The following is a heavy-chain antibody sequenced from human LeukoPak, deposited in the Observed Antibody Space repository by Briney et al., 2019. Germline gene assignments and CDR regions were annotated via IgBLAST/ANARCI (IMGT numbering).Heavy chain of an antibody. CDR3: ARGYYYYDSSGGLNY. V-gene: IGHV4-30-2*01. CDR2: IYHSGST. CDR1: GGSISSGGYY. J-gene: IGHJ4*02. D-gene: IGHD3-22*01. Sequence: SETLSLTCTVSGGSISSGGYYWSWIRQPPGKGLEWIGYIYHSGSTYHNPSLKSRVTISVDRSKNQFSLKLSSVTAADTAVYYCARGYYYYDSSGGLNYWGQGTLVTVSS.